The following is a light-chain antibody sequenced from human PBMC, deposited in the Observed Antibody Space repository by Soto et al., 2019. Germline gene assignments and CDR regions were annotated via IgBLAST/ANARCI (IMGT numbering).Light chain of an antibody. CDR3: MQALQTPYT. CDR1: QSLLHSNGYNY. Sequence: DIVMTQSPLSLPVTPGEPASISCRSSQSLLHSNGYNYLDWYLQKPGQSPQLLIYLGSNRASGVPDRFSGSGSSTDFTLKISRVEAEDFGVYYCMQALQTPYTFGQGIKLEIK. J-gene: IGKJ2*01. V-gene: IGKV2-28*01. CDR2: LGS.